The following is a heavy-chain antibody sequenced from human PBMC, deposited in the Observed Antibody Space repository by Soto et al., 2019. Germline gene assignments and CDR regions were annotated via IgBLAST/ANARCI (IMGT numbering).Heavy chain of an antibody. J-gene: IGHJ4*02. CDR3: AKARMVGATSDFDY. Sequence: EVQLVESGGGLVQPGRSLRLSCAASGFTFDDYAMHWVRQAPGKGLEWVSGISGSGGSTYYADSVKGRFTISRDNSKNTLYLQMNSLRADDTAVYYCAKARMVGATSDFDYWGQGSLVTVSS. CDR1: GFTFDDYA. D-gene: IGHD1-26*01. V-gene: IGHV3-23*04. CDR2: ISGSGGST.